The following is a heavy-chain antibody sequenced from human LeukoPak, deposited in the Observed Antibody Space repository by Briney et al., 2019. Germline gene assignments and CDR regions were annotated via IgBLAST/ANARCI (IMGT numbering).Heavy chain of an antibody. J-gene: IGHJ4*02. D-gene: IGHD5-12*01. V-gene: IGHV1-18*01. CDR1: GYTFTIYG. CDR2: ISAYNGNT. Sequence: ASVKVSCKASGYTFTIYGISWVRQAPGQGLEWMGWISAYNGNTNYAQKLQGRVTMTTDTSTSTAYMELRSLRSDDTAVYYCARDSKWLRFWRLGNYWGQGTLVTVSS. CDR3: ARDSKWLRFWRLGNY.